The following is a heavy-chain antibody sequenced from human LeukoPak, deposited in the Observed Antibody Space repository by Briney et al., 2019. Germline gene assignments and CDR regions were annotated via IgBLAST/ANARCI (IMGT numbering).Heavy chain of an antibody. J-gene: IGHJ4*02. CDR1: GFTFNSHW. V-gene: IGHV3-7*01. CDR2: INQDGSEK. CDR3: ARDVNGGSFDY. D-gene: IGHD4-23*01. Sequence: GGSLRLSCAASGFTFNSHWMSWVRQAPERGLEWVADINQDGSEKNHVDSVRGRFTISRDNAKNSLYLQMNSLRVEDTAVYYCARDVNGGSFDYWGQGTLVTVSS.